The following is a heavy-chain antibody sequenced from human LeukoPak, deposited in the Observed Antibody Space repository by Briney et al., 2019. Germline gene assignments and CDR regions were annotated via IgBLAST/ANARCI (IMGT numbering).Heavy chain of an antibody. J-gene: IGHJ4*02. CDR2: IRYDGSNK. V-gene: IGHV3-30*02. CDR1: GFTFSSYG. Sequence: LGGSLRLSCAASGFTFSSYGMHWVRQAPGKGLEWVAFIRYDGSNKYYADSVKGRFTISRDNSKNTLYLQMNSPRAEDTAVYYCAKDQNTAMADTPYYFDYWGQGTLVTVSS. D-gene: IGHD5-18*01. CDR3: AKDQNTAMADTPYYFDY.